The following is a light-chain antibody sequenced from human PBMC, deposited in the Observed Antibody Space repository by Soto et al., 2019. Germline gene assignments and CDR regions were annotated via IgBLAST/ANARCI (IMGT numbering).Light chain of an antibody. J-gene: IGLJ2*01. CDR3: CSYSGSNTIVV. Sequence: QSALTQPASVSGSPGQSITISCTGTSSDVGGYNFVSWYQQHPGKAPRLMIFDVINRPSGVSTRFSASKSGNTASLTISGLQAEDEADYYCCSYSGSNTIVVFGGGTKLTVL. V-gene: IGLV2-14*03. CDR1: SSDVGGYNF. CDR2: DVI.